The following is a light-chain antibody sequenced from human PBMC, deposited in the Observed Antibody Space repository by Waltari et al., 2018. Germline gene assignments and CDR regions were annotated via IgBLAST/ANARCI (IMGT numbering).Light chain of an antibody. CDR1: QSISTY. CDR2: NAS. Sequence: EIVLTQSPATLSLSQGERATLSCRASQSISTYLAEYQQKPGQAPRLLMDNASTRPTGIPARFSGSGTGTDFTLTVSSLEPEDFAVYYCQQRGSWPLTFGGGTKVEIK. CDR3: QQRGSWPLT. V-gene: IGKV3-11*01. J-gene: IGKJ4*01.